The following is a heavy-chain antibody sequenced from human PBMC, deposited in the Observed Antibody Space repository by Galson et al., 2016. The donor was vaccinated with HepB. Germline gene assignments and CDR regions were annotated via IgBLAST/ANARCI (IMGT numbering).Heavy chain of an antibody. CDR2: LYWDGDK. V-gene: IGHV2-5*02. D-gene: IGHD3-9*01. Sequence: PALVIPTQTLTLTCTISGFSINTVGVGVGWIRQPPGKAHECLALLYWDGDKQYRPSLQSRLTITTDTSKTQVLLTMTNLDPGDTATYYCAHRGQTGSAFDIWGQGTMVTVSS. CDR1: GFSINTVGVG. CDR3: AHRGQTGSAFDI. J-gene: IGHJ3*02.